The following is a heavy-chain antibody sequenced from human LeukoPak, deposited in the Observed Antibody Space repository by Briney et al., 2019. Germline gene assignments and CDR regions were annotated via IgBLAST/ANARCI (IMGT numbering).Heavy chain of an antibody. Sequence: GASVKVSCKASGYTFSSYGISWVRQAPGQGLEWLGYISAYNGNTNYAQKVQGRITMTTDTSTSTAYMEMRSLRSDDTAAYYCARDCSGSSCYWIHWGQGTLVTVSS. D-gene: IGHD2-15*01. CDR1: GYTFSSYG. CDR2: ISAYNGNT. CDR3: ARDCSGSSCYWIH. V-gene: IGHV1-18*01. J-gene: IGHJ4*02.